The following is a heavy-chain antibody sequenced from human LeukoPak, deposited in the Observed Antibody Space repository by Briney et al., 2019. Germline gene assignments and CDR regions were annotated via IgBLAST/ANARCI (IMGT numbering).Heavy chain of an antibody. CDR2: INHSGST. Sequence: SETLSLTCTVSGGSISSYYWSWIRQPPGKGLEWIGEINHSGSTNYNPSLKSRVTISVDTSKNQFSLKLSSVTAADTAVYYCARVGYDSSVWGQGTLVTVSS. CDR1: GGSISSYY. D-gene: IGHD3-22*01. J-gene: IGHJ4*02. V-gene: IGHV4-34*01. CDR3: ARVGYDSSV.